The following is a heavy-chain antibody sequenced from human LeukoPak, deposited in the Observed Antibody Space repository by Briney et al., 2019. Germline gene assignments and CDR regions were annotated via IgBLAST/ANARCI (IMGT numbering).Heavy chain of an antibody. V-gene: IGHV3-9*01. CDR3: ARDRSGSHLHFDY. D-gene: IGHD1-26*01. J-gene: IGHJ4*02. Sequence: GRSLRLSCAASGFTFDDYAMHWVRQAPGKGLEWVSGISWNSGSIGYADSVKGRFTISRDNAKNSLYLQMNSLRAEDTALYYCARDRSGSHLHFDYWGQGTLVTVSS. CDR1: GFTFDDYA. CDR2: ISWNSGSI.